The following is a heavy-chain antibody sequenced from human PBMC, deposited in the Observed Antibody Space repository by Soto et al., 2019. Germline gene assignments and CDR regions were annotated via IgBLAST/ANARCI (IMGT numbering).Heavy chain of an antibody. CDR1: GFTISSYG. V-gene: IGHV3-30*18. Sequence: QVQLVESGGGVVQPGRSLRLSCAASGFTISSYGMHWVRQAPGKGLEWVAVISYDGSIKYYADSVKGRFTISRDNSKSTLYLQMNSLRAEDTAVYYCAKGGHLGSGNYYNPYYFDYWGQGTLVTVSS. CDR2: ISYDGSIK. J-gene: IGHJ4*02. CDR3: AKGGHLGSGNYYNPYYFDY. D-gene: IGHD3-10*01.